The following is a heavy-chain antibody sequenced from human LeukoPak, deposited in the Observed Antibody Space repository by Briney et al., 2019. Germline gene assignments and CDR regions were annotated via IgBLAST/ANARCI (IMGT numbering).Heavy chain of an antibody. D-gene: IGHD3-22*01. CDR3: ARILKGTDSSGYHQSFFDY. Sequence: GGSLSLSCAASGFTFSRYWMHWVRQAPGKGLMWVSRINSDGSSTNYADSVKGRFTISRDNAKNTLYLQMNSLRAEDTAVYYCARILKGTDSSGYHQSFFDYWGQGTLVTVSS. J-gene: IGHJ4*02. V-gene: IGHV3-74*01. CDR1: GFTFSRYW. CDR2: INSDGSST.